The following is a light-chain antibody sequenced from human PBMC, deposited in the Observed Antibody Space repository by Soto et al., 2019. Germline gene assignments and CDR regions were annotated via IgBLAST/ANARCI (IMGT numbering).Light chain of an antibody. CDR3: QHYGSSLIT. Sequence: EIVLTQSPGTQSLSPGERVTLSCMASQSVSSIYLAWYQQKPGQAPRLLIYGASTRATGIPDRFSGSGSGTDFTLTISRLEPEDFAVYFCQHYGSSLITFGQGTRLEIK. J-gene: IGKJ5*01. CDR2: GAS. CDR1: QSVSSIY. V-gene: IGKV3-20*01.